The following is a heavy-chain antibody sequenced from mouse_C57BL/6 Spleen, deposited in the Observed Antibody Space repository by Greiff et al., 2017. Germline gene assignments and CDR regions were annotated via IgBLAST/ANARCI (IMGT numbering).Heavy chain of an antibody. J-gene: IGHJ2*01. V-gene: IGHV1-63*01. Sequence: VQLQQSGAELVRPGTSVKMSCKASGYTFTNYWMGWVKQRPGHGLEWIGDIYPGGGYTNYNEKFKGKATLTAAKSSSTAYMQVSSLTSEDSAIYYCARQGYYGRYFDYWGQGTTLTVSS. CDR1: GYTFTNYW. D-gene: IGHD1-1*01. CDR3: ARQGYYGRYFDY. CDR2: IYPGGGYT.